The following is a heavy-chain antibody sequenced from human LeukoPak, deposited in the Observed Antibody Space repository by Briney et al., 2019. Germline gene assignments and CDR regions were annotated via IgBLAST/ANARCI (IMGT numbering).Heavy chain of an antibody. V-gene: IGHV3-21*01. CDR2: INTSSTSI. J-gene: IGHJ4*02. CDR1: GFTFSDSS. CDR3: VRLRRNSDRSGYYYFYNY. Sequence: PGGSLRLSCAASGFTFSDSSINWVRQAPRKGLEWVSSINTSSTSICYADAVKGRFTISRDNAKSSLYLQMNSLRAEDTARYYCVRLRRNSDRSGYYYFYNYWGQGIQVTVSP. D-gene: IGHD3-22*01.